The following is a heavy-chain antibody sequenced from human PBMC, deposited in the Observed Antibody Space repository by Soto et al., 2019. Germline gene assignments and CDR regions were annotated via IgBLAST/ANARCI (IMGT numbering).Heavy chain of an antibody. Sequence: GESLKISCKGSGYSFSSYWIGWVRQMPGKGLEWMGIIYPGDSDTRYSPSFQGQVTISADKSISTAYLQWSSLKASDTAMYYCARRKAAGLYYYYYGMDVWGQGTTVTVSS. CDR3: ARRKAAGLYYYYYGMDV. J-gene: IGHJ6*02. V-gene: IGHV5-51*01. CDR1: GYSFSSYW. D-gene: IGHD6-13*01. CDR2: IYPGDSDT.